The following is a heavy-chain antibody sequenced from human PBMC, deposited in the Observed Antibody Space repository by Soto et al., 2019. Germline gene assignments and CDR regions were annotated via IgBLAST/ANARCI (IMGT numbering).Heavy chain of an antibody. CDR1: GFTFSSYS. J-gene: IGHJ4*02. CDR3: ERDQGDFWSGYCDY. Sequence: AVGSLRLSCAASGFTFSSYSMNWVRQAPGKGLEWVSSISSSSSYIYYADSVKGRFTISRDNAKNSLYLQMNSLRAEDTAVYYCERDQGDFWSGYCDYWGQGTLVTGSS. V-gene: IGHV3-21*01. CDR2: ISSSSSYI. D-gene: IGHD3-3*01.